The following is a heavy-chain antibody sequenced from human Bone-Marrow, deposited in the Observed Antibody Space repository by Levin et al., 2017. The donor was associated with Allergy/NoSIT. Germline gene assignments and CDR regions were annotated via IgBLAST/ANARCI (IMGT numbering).Heavy chain of an antibody. CDR2: ISSSSSYT. CDR1: GFTFSDYY. CDR3: ARVLREVPAASGFGP. V-gene: IGHV3-11*05. Sequence: GESLKISCAASGFTFSDYYMSWIRQAPGKGLEWVSYISSSSSYTNYADSVKGRFTISRDNAKNSLYLQMNSLRAEDTAVYYCARVLREVPAASGFGPWGQGTLVTVSS. D-gene: IGHD2-2*01. J-gene: IGHJ5*02.